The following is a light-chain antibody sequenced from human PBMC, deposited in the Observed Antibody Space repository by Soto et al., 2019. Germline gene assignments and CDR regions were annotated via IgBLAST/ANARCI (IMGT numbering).Light chain of an antibody. Sequence: EIVMTQSPATLSVSPGERATLSCRASQSVSSNLAWYQQKPGQAPRLLIYGASTRATGIPARFSGSGSGTNFSRTISSPQSEDIAVYYCQHYNNWPPWTFGQGTRVEIK. J-gene: IGKJ1*01. CDR2: GAS. CDR1: QSVSSN. V-gene: IGKV3-15*01. CDR3: QHYNNWPPWT.